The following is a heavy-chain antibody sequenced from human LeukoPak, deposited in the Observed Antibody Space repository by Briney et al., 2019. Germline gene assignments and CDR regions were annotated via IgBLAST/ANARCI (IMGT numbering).Heavy chain of an antibody. CDR3: AREIGSYFDWFENQDYYYYMDV. CDR1: GASISNGAYH. Sequence: SETLSLTCTVSGASISNGAYHWGWIRQPPGKGLEWIGSINYSGGTHYNPSLKSRVTISVDTSKNQFSLKLSSVTAADTAVYYCAREIGSYFDWFENQDYYYYMDVWGKGTTVTISS. J-gene: IGHJ6*03. CDR2: INYSGGT. D-gene: IGHD3-9*01. V-gene: IGHV4-39*07.